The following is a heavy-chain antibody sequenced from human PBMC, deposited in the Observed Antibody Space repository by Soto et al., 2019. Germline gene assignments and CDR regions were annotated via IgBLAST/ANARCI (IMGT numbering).Heavy chain of an antibody. CDR3: ARMVGQGMSVSYFAS. D-gene: IGHD6-19*01. CDR2: IYYSLTT. Sequence: SGTLSLTCNVSGYSMNSHYWTWVLQPPVKALDWIGYIYYSLTTNYNPSLKSLVTISLDTSKNQFSLKLRSVSAAYTAVYYCARMVGQGMSVSYFASWGKGPLV. J-gene: IGHJ4*02. V-gene: IGHV4-59*11. CDR1: GYSMNSHY.